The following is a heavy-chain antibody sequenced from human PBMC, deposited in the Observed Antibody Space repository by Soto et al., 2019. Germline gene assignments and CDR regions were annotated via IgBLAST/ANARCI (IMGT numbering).Heavy chain of an antibody. D-gene: IGHD3-3*01. J-gene: IGHJ6*02. CDR1: GFTFSDSA. Sequence: PGGSLRLSCAASGFTFSDSAMHWVRQASGKGLEWVGRIRSKANSYATAYVASVKGRFTISRDDSKNTAYLQMNSLKTEDTAVYYCTRRPHDFYGMDVWGQGTTVTVSS. CDR2: IRSKANSYAT. CDR3: TRRPHDFYGMDV. V-gene: IGHV3-73*01.